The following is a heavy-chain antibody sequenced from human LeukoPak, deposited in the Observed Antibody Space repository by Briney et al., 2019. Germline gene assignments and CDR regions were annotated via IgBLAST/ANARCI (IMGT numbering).Heavy chain of an antibody. CDR3: ARADYGEKPYYFDY. V-gene: IGHV3-66*01. CDR2: IYSGGST. CDR1: GFTVSSNY. Sequence: GGSLRLSCAASGFTVSSNYMSWVRQAPGKGLEWVSVIYSGGSTYYADSVKGRFTISRDNAKNSLYLQMNSLRAEDTAVYYCARADYGEKPYYFDYWGQGTLVTVSS. D-gene: IGHD4-17*01. J-gene: IGHJ4*02.